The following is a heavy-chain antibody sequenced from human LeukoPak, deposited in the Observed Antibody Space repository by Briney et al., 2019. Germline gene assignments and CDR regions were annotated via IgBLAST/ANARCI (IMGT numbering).Heavy chain of an antibody. CDR1: GFTFSSYG. CDR2: IWYDGSNK. V-gene: IGHV3-33*01. J-gene: IGHJ4*02. CDR3: ARGDLRVLFDY. Sequence: GGFLRLSCAASGFTFSSYGMHWVRQAPGKGLEWVAVIWYDGSNKYYADSVKGRFTISGDNSKNTLYLQMNSLRAEDTAVYYCARGDLRVLFDYWGQGTLVTVSS.